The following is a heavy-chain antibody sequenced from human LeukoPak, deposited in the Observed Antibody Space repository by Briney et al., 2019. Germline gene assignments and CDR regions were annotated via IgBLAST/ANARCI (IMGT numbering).Heavy chain of an antibody. D-gene: IGHD3-22*01. J-gene: IGHJ3*02. Sequence: GGSLRLSCAASGFTFSSYAISWVRLAPGTGLERVSAISGSGGSTYYADSVKGRFTISRDNSKNTLYLQMNSLRAEDTAVYQCAKGRYYHDNSDAFEIWGQGTMVTVSS. V-gene: IGHV3-23*01. CDR2: ISGSGGST. CDR3: AKGRYYHDNSDAFEI. CDR1: GFTFSSYA.